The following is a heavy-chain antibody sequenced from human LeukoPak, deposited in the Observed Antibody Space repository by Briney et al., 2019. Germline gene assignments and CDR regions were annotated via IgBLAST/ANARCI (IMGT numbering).Heavy chain of an antibody. CDR2: IYTSGST. CDR3: ARVYGPGFDP. V-gene: IGHV4-61*02. D-gene: IGHD3-10*01. Sequence: SETLSLTCTVSGGSISSGSYYWSWIRQPAGKGLEWIGRIYTSGSTNYNPSLKSRVTMSVDTSKNQFSLKLSSVTAADTAVYYCARVYGPGFDPWGQGTLVTVSS. CDR1: GGSISSGSYY. J-gene: IGHJ5*02.